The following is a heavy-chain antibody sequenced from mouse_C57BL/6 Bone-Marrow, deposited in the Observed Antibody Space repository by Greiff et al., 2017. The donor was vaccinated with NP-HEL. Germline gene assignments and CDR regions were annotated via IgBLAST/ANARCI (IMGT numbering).Heavy chain of an antibody. J-gene: IGHJ2*01. D-gene: IGHD1-1*01. CDR1: GYTFTSYW. CDR3: ARERGYYYGSSPYYFDY. Sequence: QVQLQQSGAELVKPGASVKLSCKASGYTFTSYWMHWVKQRPGQGLEWIGMIHPNSGSTNYNEKFKSKATLTVDKSSSTAYMQLSSLTSEDSAVYYCARERGYYYGSSPYYFDYWGQGTTLTVSS. V-gene: IGHV1-64*01. CDR2: IHPNSGST.